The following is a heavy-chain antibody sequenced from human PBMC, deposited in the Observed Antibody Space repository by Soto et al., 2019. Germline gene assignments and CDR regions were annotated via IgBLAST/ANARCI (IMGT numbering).Heavy chain of an antibody. D-gene: IGHD3-22*01. V-gene: IGHV3-30*18. CDR3: AKDLGDDSSGYYYVGVDY. CDR1: GFTFSSYG. CDR2: ISYDGSNK. J-gene: IGHJ4*02. Sequence: GGSLRLSCAASGFTFSSYGMHWVRQAPGKGLEWVAAISYDGSNKYYADSVKGRFTISRDNSKNTLYLQMNSLRAEDTAVYYCAKDLGDDSSGYYYVGVDYWGQGTLVTVSS.